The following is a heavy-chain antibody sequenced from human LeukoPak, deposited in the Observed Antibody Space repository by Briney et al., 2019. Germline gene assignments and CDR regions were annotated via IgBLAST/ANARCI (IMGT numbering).Heavy chain of an antibody. CDR2: FYYNGNT. CDR3: ARVVGGTLFYYYMDV. Sequence: PSETLSLICTVSGDSISNYYWSWIRQPPGKGLEWIGHFYYNGNTNSNPSLKSRLTISVDTSKSRFSLKLTSVTAADTAVYYCARVVGGTLFYYYMDVWGKGTTVTVSS. J-gene: IGHJ6*03. CDR1: GDSISNYY. V-gene: IGHV4-59*01. D-gene: IGHD1-26*01.